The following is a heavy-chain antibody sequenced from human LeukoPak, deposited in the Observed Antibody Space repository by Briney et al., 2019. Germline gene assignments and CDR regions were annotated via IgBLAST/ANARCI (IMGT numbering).Heavy chain of an antibody. Sequence: ASVKVSCKASGYTFISYDLNWVRQVPGQGLEWMGWMNPNTGNTGYAQKFQGRVTITRNTSISTAFMELSSLRSEDTAVYYCARRAVGNSYYYSMDVWGKGTTVTISS. D-gene: IGHD6-19*01. CDR2: MNPNTGNT. CDR1: GYTFISYD. J-gene: IGHJ6*03. V-gene: IGHV1-8*01. CDR3: ARRAVGNSYYYSMDV.